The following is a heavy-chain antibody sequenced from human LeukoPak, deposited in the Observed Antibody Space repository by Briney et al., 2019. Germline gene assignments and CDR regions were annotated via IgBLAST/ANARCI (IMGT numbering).Heavy chain of an antibody. CDR3: ARGAKQLELRGWFDP. D-gene: IGHD1-7*01. J-gene: IGHJ5*02. V-gene: IGHV4-59*01. CDR1: GGSISSYY. CDR2: IYYSGST. Sequence: SETLSLTCTVSGGSISSYYWGWIRQPPGKGLEWIGYIYYSGSTNYNPSLKSRVTISVDTSKNQFSLKLSSVTAADTAVYYCARGAKQLELRGWFDPWGQGTLVTVSS.